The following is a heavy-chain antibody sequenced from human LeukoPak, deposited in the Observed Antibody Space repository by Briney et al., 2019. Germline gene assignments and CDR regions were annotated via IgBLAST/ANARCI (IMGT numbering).Heavy chain of an antibody. CDR2: IYPGDSDT. Sequence: GESLKISCKGSGYSFTSYWIGWVRQMPGKGLEWMGIIYPGDSDTRYSPSFRGQVTISADKSISTAYLQWSSLKASDTAMYYCVRGAFGGSSLPPRPTYYYYGMDVWGQGTTVTVSS. CDR3: VRGAFGGSSLPPRPTYYYYGMDV. J-gene: IGHJ6*02. D-gene: IGHD6-13*01. CDR1: GYSFTSYW. V-gene: IGHV5-51*01.